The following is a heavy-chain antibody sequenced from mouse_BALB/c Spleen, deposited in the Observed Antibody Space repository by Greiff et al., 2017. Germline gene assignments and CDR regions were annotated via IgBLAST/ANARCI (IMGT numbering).Heavy chain of an antibody. V-gene: IGHV1-4*01. CDR1: GYTFTSYT. CDR3: ARSGGNYPFAY. D-gene: IGHD2-1*01. J-gene: IGHJ3*01. CDR2: INPSSGYT. Sequence: VQLQESGAELARPGASVKMSCKASGYTFTSYTMHWVKQRPGQGLEWIGYINPSSGYTNYNQKFKDKATLTADKSSSTAYMQLSSLTSEDSAVYYCARSGGNYPFAYWGQGTLVTVSA.